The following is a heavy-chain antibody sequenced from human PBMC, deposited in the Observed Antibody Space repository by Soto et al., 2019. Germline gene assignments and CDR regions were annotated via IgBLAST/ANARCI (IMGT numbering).Heavy chain of an antibody. CDR2: IKQDGSEK. D-gene: IGHD4-17*01. Sequence: GGSLRLSCAASGFTFSSYWMSWVRQAPGKGLEWVANIKQDGSEKYYVDSVKGRFTISRDNAKNSMYLQMNSLRAEDTAVYYCARHDYGVGRGRAYYYYYMDVWGKGTTVTVSS. J-gene: IGHJ6*03. CDR3: ARHDYGVGRGRAYYYYYMDV. V-gene: IGHV3-7*01. CDR1: GFTFSSYW.